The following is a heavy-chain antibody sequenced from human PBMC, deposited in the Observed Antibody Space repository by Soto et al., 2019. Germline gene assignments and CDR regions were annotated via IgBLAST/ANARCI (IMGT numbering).Heavy chain of an antibody. CDR2: IDPRSGTSGTS. J-gene: IGHJ4*02. CDR1: GYTFAHYY. D-gene: IGHD3-16*02. CDR3: ARRSRITFIVD. V-gene: IGHV1-46*04. Sequence: QVQLVQSGAEVKGPGTSGTLSCQTSGYTFAHYYIHWVRQAPGQGLEYMGIIDPRSGTSGTSTSPQSVQGRLSITSDASTSTVYMELSNLRSDDTATYYCARRSRITFIVDWGQGTLVTVSS.